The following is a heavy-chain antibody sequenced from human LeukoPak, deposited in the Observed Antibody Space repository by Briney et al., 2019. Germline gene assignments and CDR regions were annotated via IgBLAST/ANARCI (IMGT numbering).Heavy chain of an antibody. CDR3: AKDLVRVTANSY. J-gene: IGHJ4*02. D-gene: IGHD2-21*02. V-gene: IGHV3-23*01. Sequence: QPGGSLRLSCAASGFTFSSYAMSWVRQAPGKGLEWVSAISGSGGSTYYADPVKGRFTISRDNSKNTLYLQMNSLRAEDTAVYYCAKDLVRVTANSYWGQGTLVTVSS. CDR2: ISGSGGST. CDR1: GFTFSSYA.